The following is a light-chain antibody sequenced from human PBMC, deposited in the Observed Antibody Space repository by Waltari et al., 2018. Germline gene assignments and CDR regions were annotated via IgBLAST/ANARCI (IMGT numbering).Light chain of an antibody. CDR1: KIGSKS. CDR2: DDS. CDR3: QVWDGSTDVV. J-gene: IGLJ2*01. Sequence: SYVLTQPPSVSVAPGQTARVTCGGTKIGSKSVNWYQQRPGQAPILVLYDDSDRPSGIPDRFSGSNSGNTATLTISRVEAGDEADYYCQVWDGSTDVVFGGGTKLTVL. V-gene: IGLV3-21*02.